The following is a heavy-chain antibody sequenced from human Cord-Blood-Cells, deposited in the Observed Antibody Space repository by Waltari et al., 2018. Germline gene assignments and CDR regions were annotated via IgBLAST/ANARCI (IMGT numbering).Heavy chain of an antibody. CDR1: GFTFSSYG. CDR2: IRYDGSNK. V-gene: IGHV3-30*02. D-gene: IGHD3-3*01. J-gene: IGHJ3*02. Sequence: QVQLVESGGGVVQPGGSLRLSCAASGFTFSSYGMPWARQAPGKGLEWVAFIRYDGSNKYYADSVKGRFTISRDNSKNTLYLQMNSLRAEDTAVYYCAKERGRFSYAFDIWGQGTMVTVSS. CDR3: AKERGRFSYAFDI.